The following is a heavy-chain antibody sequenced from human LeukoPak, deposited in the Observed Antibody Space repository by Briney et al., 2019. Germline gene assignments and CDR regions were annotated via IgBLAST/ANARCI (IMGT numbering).Heavy chain of an antibody. V-gene: IGHV1-69*13. Sequence: GASVKVSCKASGGTFSSYAISWVRQAPGQGLEWMGGIIPIFGTANYAQKFQGRVTITADESTSTAYMELSSLRSEDTAVYYCARGGYGDYVEPFDYWGQGTLVTVSS. CDR3: ARGGYGDYVEPFDY. CDR1: GGTFSSYA. D-gene: IGHD4-17*01. J-gene: IGHJ4*02. CDR2: IIPIFGTA.